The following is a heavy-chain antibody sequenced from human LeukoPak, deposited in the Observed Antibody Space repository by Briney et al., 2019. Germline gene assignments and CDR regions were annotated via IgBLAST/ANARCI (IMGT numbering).Heavy chain of an antibody. CDR3: ARGYDLALNWFDP. CDR1: GYTFTGYY. V-gene: IGHV1-69*05. J-gene: IGHJ5*02. CDR2: IIPIFGTA. Sequence: SVKVSCKASGYTFTGYYMHWVRQAPGQGLEWMGGIIPIFGTANYAQKFQGRVTITTDESTSTAYMELSSLRSEDTAVYYCARGYDLALNWFDPWGQGTLVTVSS. D-gene: IGHD3-3*01.